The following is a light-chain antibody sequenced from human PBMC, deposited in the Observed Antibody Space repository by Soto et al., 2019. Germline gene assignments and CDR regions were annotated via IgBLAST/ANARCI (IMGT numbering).Light chain of an antibody. CDR2: WAS. CDR1: QSVLYSSNNKNY. CDR3: QQYYSTPPT. Sequence: DIVMTQSPDSLAVSLCESATINCKSSQSVLYSSNNKNYLAWYQQKPGQPPTLLIYWASTRESGVPDRFSGRGSGTDFTLTISSLQAEDVAVYYCQQYYSTPPTFGHGTQVEIK. J-gene: IGKJ1*01. V-gene: IGKV4-1*01.